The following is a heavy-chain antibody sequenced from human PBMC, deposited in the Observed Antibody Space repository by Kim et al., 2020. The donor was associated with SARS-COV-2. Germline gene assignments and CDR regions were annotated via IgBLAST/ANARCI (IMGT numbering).Heavy chain of an antibody. CDR3: ARGKNYDILTGYSFEDV. CDR1: GYTFTSYD. CDR2: MNPNSGNT. Sequence: ASVKVSCKASGYTFTSYDINWVRQATGQGLEWMGWMNPNSGNTGYAQKFQGRVTMTRNTSISTAYMELSSLRSEDTAVYYCARGKNYDILTGYSFEDVWGQGTTVTVSS. V-gene: IGHV1-8*01. J-gene: IGHJ6*02. D-gene: IGHD3-9*01.